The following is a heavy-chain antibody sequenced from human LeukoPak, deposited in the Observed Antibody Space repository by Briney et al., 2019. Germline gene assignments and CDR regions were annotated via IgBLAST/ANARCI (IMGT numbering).Heavy chain of an antibody. Sequence: SVKLLYKISVYTYTLYYLHWAREAPGQGLEYMGWINPNSGGTNYAQKFQGRVTMTRDTSISTAYMELSRLTSDDTAMYYCASDPRNGEFDYWGQGTLVTVSS. D-gene: IGHD4-17*01. CDR1: VYTYTLYY. J-gene: IGHJ4*02. V-gene: IGHV1-2*02. CDR3: ASDPRNGEFDY. CDR2: INPNSGGT.